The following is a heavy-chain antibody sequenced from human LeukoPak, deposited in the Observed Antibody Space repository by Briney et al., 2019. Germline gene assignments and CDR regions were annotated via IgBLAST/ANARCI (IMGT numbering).Heavy chain of an antibody. CDR3: AKDLDSSGYSY. CDR1: GLXFSSYG. CDR2: ILNDGTRK. D-gene: IGHD3-22*01. V-gene: IGHV3-30*18. J-gene: IGHJ4*02. Sequence: PGRSLRLSCAASGLXFSSYGMHWVRQAPGKGLEWVAVILNDGTRKYYAESVRGRFTISRDNSKNTLYLQMNSLRVEDTAVYYCAKDLDSSGYSYWGQGTLVSVSS.